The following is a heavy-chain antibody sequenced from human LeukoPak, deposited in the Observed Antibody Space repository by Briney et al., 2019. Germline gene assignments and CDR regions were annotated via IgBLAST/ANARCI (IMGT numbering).Heavy chain of an antibody. Sequence: SETLSLICAVYGGSFSGYYWSWIRQPPGKGLEWIGGINHSGSTNYNPSLKSRVTISVDTSKNQFSLKLSSVTAADTAVYYCATRRYVWGSYRPFDPWGQGTLVTVSS. V-gene: IGHV4-34*01. CDR1: GGSFSGYY. J-gene: IGHJ5*02. D-gene: IGHD3-16*02. CDR2: INHSGST. CDR3: ATRRYVWGSYRPFDP.